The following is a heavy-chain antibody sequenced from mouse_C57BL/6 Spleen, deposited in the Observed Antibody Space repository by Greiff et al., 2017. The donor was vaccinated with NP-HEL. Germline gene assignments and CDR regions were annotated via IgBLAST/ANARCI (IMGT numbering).Heavy chain of an antibody. Sequence: VQLQQSGAELAKPGASVKLSCKASGYTFTSYWMHWVKQRPGQGLEWIGYINPSSGYTKYNQKFKDKATLTADKSSSTAYMQLSSLTYEDSAVYYCARAPITTLVATGAMDYWGQGTSVTVSS. CDR2: INPSSGYT. V-gene: IGHV1-7*01. D-gene: IGHD1-1*01. CDR3: ARAPITTLVATGAMDY. J-gene: IGHJ4*01. CDR1: GYTFTSYW.